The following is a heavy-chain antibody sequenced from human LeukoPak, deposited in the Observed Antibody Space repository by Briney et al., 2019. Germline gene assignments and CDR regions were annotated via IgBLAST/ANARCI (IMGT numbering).Heavy chain of an antibody. V-gene: IGHV1-46*01. J-gene: IGHJ3*02. CDR3: ARGSRSDAFDI. CDR2: IYPRDGST. CDR1: GYTFTNNY. Sequence: ASVKVSCKASGYTFTNNYLHWVRQAPGQGLEWMGMIYPRDGSTSYAQKFQGRVTMTRDTSTSTVYMELSSLRSEDTAVYYCARGSRSDAFDIWGQGTMVTVSS.